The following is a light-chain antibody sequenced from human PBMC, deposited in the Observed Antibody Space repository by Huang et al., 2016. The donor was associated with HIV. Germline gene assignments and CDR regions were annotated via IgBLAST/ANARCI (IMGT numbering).Light chain of an antibody. CDR3: QQRSNWGFT. Sequence: EIVLTQSPATLSLSPGARATLSCRASPSVSSYLAWYQQKPGQAPRLLIYDASNRATGIPARFSGRGSGTDFTLTISSREPEDFAVYYCQQRSNWGFTFGPGTKVDIK. CDR1: PSVSSY. J-gene: IGKJ3*01. CDR2: DAS. V-gene: IGKV3-11*01.